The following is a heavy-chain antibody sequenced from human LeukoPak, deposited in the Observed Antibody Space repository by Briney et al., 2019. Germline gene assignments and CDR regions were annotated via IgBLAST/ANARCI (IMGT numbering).Heavy chain of an antibody. J-gene: IGHJ4*02. D-gene: IGHD3-22*01. Sequence: TGGSLRLSCAASGFTVSSNYMSWVRQAPGKGLEWVSVIYSGGSTYYADSVKGRFTISRDNSKNTLYLQMNSLRAEDTAVYYCARGDYDSSGYYYVLDYWGQGTLVTVSS. V-gene: IGHV3-66*01. CDR3: ARGDYDSSGYYYVLDY. CDR2: IYSGGST. CDR1: GFTVSSNY.